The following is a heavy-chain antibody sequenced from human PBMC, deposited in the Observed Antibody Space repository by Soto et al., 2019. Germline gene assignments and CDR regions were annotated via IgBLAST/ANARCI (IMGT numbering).Heavy chain of an antibody. Sequence: ASVKVSCKASGYTFTSYAMHWVRQATGQGLEWMGWMNPKSGNTGYAQKFQGRVTITADESTSTAYMELSSLRSEDTAVYYCASCNYDIVLVPAAPDYYYYYGMDVWGQGTTVTVSS. CDR1: GYTFTSYA. CDR2: MNPKSGNT. CDR3: ASCNYDIVLVPAAPDYYYYYGMDV. J-gene: IGHJ6*02. D-gene: IGHD2-2*01. V-gene: IGHV1-8*03.